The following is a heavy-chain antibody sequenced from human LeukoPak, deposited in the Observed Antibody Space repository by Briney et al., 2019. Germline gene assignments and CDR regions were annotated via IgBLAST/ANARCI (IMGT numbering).Heavy chain of an antibody. J-gene: IGHJ5*02. CDR1: GFTFSSYA. Sequence: GGSLRLSCAASGFTFSSYAMSWVRQAPGKGLEWVSAISGCGGSTYYADSVKGRFTISRDNSENTLYLQMNSLRAEDTAVYYCAKGPYDYVWGSYRPETYNWFDPWGQGTLVTVSS. CDR2: ISGCGGST. V-gene: IGHV3-23*01. CDR3: AKGPYDYVWGSYRPETYNWFDP. D-gene: IGHD3-16*02.